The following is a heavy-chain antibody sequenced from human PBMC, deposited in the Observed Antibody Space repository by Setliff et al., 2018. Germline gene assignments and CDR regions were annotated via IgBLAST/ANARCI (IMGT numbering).Heavy chain of an antibody. CDR1: GGSVNSGYDN. J-gene: IGHJ2*01. CDR3: ARTSTARYFDL. CDR2: INRRGST. V-gene: IGHV4-61*09. Sequence: PSETLSLTCTVSGGSVNSGYDNWNWLRQPAGKGLEWIGHINRRGSTNFSPSLKSRVTISLDTSKNQFSLNLYSVTAADTAVYYCARTSTARYFDLWGRDTLVTVSS. D-gene: IGHD2-2*01.